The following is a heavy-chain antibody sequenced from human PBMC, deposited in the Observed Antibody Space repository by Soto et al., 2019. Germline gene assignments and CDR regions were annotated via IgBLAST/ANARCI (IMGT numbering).Heavy chain of an antibody. CDR3: ARLSDSSGYPYYYYGMDV. Sequence: SSVKVSCKASGGTFSSYAISWVRQAPGQGLEWMGGIIPIFGTANYAQKFQGRVTITADESTSTAYMELRSLRSDDTAVYYCARLSDSSGYPYYYYGMDVWGQGTTVTVSS. J-gene: IGHJ6*02. CDR2: IIPIFGTA. CDR1: GGTFSSYA. D-gene: IGHD3-22*01. V-gene: IGHV1-69*13.